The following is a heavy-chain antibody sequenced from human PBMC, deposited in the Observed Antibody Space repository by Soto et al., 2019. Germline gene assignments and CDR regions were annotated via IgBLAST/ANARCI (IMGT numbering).Heavy chain of an antibody. Sequence: SETLSLTCTVSGGSISSYYWSWIRQPPGKGLEWIGYIYYSGSTNYNPSLKSRVTISVDTSKNQFSLKPSSVTAADTAVYYCGRGEERVAMAPGYWGQGTLVTVSS. D-gene: IGHD5-18*01. CDR2: IYYSGST. CDR3: GRGEERVAMAPGY. CDR1: GGSISSYY. J-gene: IGHJ4*02. V-gene: IGHV4-59*01.